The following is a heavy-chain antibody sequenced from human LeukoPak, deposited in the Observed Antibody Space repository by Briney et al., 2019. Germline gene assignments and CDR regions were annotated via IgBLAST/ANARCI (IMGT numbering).Heavy chain of an antibody. CDR1: GGSISSSSYY. V-gene: IGHV4-39*07. D-gene: IGHD3-9*01. J-gene: IGHJ4*02. CDR3: ASSTYYDILTGYSRGYFDY. Sequence: SETLSLTCTVSGGSISSSSYYWGWIRQPPGKGLEWIGSIYYSGSTYYNPSLKSRVTISVDTSKNQFSLKLSSVTAADTAVYYCASSTYYDILTGYSRGYFDYWGQGTLVTVSS. CDR2: IYYSGST.